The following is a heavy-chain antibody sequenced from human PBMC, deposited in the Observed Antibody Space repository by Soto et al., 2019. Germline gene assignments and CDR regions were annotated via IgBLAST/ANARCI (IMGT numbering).Heavy chain of an antibody. V-gene: IGHV3-23*01. CDR1: GFTFSSYA. CDR2: ISGSGGST. D-gene: IGHD5-18*01. Sequence: EVQLLESGGGLVQPGGSLRLSCAASGFTFSSYAMSWVRQAPGKGLEWVSAISGSGGSTYYADSVKGRFTISRDNSKNPLYLQMNSLRAEDTAVYYCAKGDGYHWYFDLWGRGTLVTVSS. CDR3: AKGDGYHWYFDL. J-gene: IGHJ2*01.